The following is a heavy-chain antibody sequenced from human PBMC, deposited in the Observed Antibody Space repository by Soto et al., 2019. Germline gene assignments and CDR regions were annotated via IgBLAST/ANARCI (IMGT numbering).Heavy chain of an antibody. Sequence: QVQLVESGGGVVQPGRSLRLSCAASGFTFSSYAMHWVRQAPGKGLEWVAVISYDGSNKYYADSVKGRFTISRDSSKNTLYLQMNSLRAEDTAVYYCARDLAAAGSPDPTYYYGMDVWGQGTTVTVSS. CDR1: GFTFSSYA. CDR3: ARDLAAAGSPDPTYYYGMDV. V-gene: IGHV3-30-3*01. J-gene: IGHJ6*02. CDR2: ISYDGSNK. D-gene: IGHD6-13*01.